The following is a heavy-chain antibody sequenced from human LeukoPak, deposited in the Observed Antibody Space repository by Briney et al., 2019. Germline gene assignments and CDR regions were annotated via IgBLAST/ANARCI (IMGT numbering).Heavy chain of an antibody. D-gene: IGHD2-15*01. V-gene: IGHV4-30-4*01. CDR1: GGSISSGDYY. CDR2: ISYSGST. Sequence: PSQTLSLTCTVSGGSISSGDYYWSWIRQPPGKGLEWIGYISYSGSTYYNPSLKSRVTISIDTSKNQFSLKLSSVTAADTAVYYCARGQESVVVAPYWGQGTLVTVSS. CDR3: ARGQESVVVAPY. J-gene: IGHJ4*02.